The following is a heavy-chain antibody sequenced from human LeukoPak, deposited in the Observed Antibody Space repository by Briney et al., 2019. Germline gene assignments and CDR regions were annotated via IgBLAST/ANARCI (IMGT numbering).Heavy chain of an antibody. Sequence: PGGSLRLSCAASGFTFSSYGMHWVRQAPGKGLEWVAFIRYDGSNKYYADSVKGRFTISRDNSKNTLYLQMNSLRAEDTAVYYCAKVFRGIAVGGTGGGVDYWGQGTLVTVSS. V-gene: IGHV3-30*02. D-gene: IGHD6-13*01. CDR1: GFTFSSYG. CDR2: IRYDGSNK. CDR3: AKVFRGIAVGGTGGGVDY. J-gene: IGHJ4*02.